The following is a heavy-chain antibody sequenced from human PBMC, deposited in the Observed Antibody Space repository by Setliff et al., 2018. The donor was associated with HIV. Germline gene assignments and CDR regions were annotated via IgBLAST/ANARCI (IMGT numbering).Heavy chain of an antibody. V-gene: IGHV4-59*08. D-gene: IGHD3-3*01. CDR1: GASIRGFY. CDR2: IFYNGDT. Sequence: SETLSLTCTVSGASIRGFYWTWVRQSPGKGLEWIWHIFYNGDTTYNPSLKSRLTMSVDTSNRQFSLKLTSVTAADGAVYYCARQVSIPGVAVTPLDYWGQGSLVTVSS. CDR3: ARQVSIPGVAVTPLDY. J-gene: IGHJ4*02.